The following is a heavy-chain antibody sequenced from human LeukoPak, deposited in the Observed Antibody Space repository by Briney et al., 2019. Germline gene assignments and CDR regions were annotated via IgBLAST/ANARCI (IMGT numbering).Heavy chain of an antibody. CDR3: ARGLPAAIWRAFDI. CDR2: INDSGST. J-gene: IGHJ3*02. Sequence: SETLSLTCAVYGESFSGYYWSWIRQPPGKGLEWIAEINDSGSTNYNPSLRSRVTISVDASKNQLSLKLSSVTAADTAVYYCARGLPAAIWRAFDIWGQGTMVTVSS. V-gene: IGHV4-34*01. CDR1: GESFSGYY. D-gene: IGHD2-2*02.